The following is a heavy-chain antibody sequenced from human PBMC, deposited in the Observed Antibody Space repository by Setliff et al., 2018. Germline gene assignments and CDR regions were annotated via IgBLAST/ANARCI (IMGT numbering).Heavy chain of an antibody. CDR2: ISAYTGNA. Sequence: GASVTVSCKASGYTFSDYGITWVRQAPGQGLEWMGWISAYTGNAYYAHKLQDRVTMTTDTSTGTAYMELRSLTSDDTAVYYCSRLVRYCTTTSCQRLSGDEYWGQGTVVTVSS. D-gene: IGHD2-2*01. J-gene: IGHJ4*02. V-gene: IGHV1-18*01. CDR3: SRLVRYCTTTSCQRLSGDEY. CDR1: GYTFSDYG.